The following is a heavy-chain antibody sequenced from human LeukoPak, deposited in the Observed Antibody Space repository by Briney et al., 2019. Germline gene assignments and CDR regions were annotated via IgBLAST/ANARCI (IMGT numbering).Heavy chain of an antibody. CDR2: ISAYNGNT. D-gene: IGHD1-26*01. CDR1: GYTFTSYG. CDR3: ARMIDSGSFVP. J-gene: IGHJ5*02. Sequence: ASVKVSCKASGYTFTSYGISWVRQAPGQGLEWMGWISAYNGNTNYAQKFQGRVTITRDTSASTAYMELSSLRSEDTAVYYCARMIDSGSFVPWGQGTLVTVSS. V-gene: IGHV1-18*01.